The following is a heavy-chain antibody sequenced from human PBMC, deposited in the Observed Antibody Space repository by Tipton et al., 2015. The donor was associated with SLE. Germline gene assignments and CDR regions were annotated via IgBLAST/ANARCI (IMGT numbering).Heavy chain of an antibody. CDR3: AKEIVGAKVDP. CDR2: IYYSGST. J-gene: IGHJ5*02. D-gene: IGHD1-26*01. CDR1: GGSISSSSYY. Sequence: TLSLTCTVSGGSISSSSYYWGWIRQPPGKGLEWIGSIYYSGSTYYNPSLKSRVTISVDTSKNQFSLKLSSVTAADTAVYYCAKEIVGAKVDPWGQGTLVTVSS. V-gene: IGHV4-39*07.